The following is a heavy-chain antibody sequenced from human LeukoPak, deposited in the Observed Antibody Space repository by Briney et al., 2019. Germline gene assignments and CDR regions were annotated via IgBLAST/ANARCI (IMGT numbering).Heavy chain of an antibody. D-gene: IGHD7-27*01. CDR1: GYSISSGYH. J-gene: IGHJ4*02. V-gene: IGHV4-38-2*02. Sequence: SETPSLTCTVSGYSISSGYHWGWIRQPPGKGLEWIGSIYRSGSTYYNPSLKSRVTISVDTSKNQFSLKLSSVTAADTAVYYCARVNWVFDYWGQGTLVTVSS. CDR2: IYRSGST. CDR3: ARVNWVFDY.